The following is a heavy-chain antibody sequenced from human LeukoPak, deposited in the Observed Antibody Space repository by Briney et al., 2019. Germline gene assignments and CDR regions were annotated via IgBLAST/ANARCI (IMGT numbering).Heavy chain of an antibody. CDR2: ISHRGST. J-gene: IGHJ4*02. V-gene: IGHV4-38-2*02. Sequence: SETLSLTCTVSGYSISNGYYWGWIRQPPGKGLEWVGSISHRGSTYYDPSLRSRITISLDRSKQKFSLKLTSVTAADTAVYFCARGAEYYAIWRGYAGYSDYWGQGISVTVSS. CDR3: ARGAEYYAIWRGYAGYSDY. CDR1: GYSISNGYY. D-gene: IGHD3-3*01.